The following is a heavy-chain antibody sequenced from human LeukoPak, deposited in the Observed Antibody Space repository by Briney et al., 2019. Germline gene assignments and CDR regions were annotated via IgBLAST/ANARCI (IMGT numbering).Heavy chain of an antibody. CDR2: ISGSGGST. D-gene: IGHD2-21*02. CDR1: GFAFSSYA. CDR3: AKDRAYCGGDCYPGSDFDY. Sequence: GGSLRLSCAASGFAFSSYAMSWVRQAPGKGLEWVSAISGSGGSTYYADSVKGRFTISRDNSKNTLYLQMNSLRAEDTAVYYSAKDRAYCGGDCYPGSDFDYWGQGTLVTVSS. J-gene: IGHJ4*02. V-gene: IGHV3-23*01.